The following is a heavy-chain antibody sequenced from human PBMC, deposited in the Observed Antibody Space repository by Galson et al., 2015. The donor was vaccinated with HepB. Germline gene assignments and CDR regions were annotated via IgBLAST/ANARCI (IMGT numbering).Heavy chain of an antibody. CDR3: ARGGVAVADHDAFDI. J-gene: IGHJ3*02. V-gene: IGHV4-34*01. CDR2: INHSGST. D-gene: IGHD6-19*01. CDR1: GGSFSGYY. Sequence: SETLSLTCAVYGGSFSGYYWSWIRQPPGKGLEWIGEINHSGSTNYNPSLKSRVTISVDTSKNQFSLKLSSVTAAGTAVYYCARGGVAVADHDAFDIWGQGTMVTVSS.